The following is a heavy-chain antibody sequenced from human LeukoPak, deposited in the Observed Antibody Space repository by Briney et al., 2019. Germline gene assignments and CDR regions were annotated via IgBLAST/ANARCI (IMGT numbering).Heavy chain of an antibody. J-gene: IGHJ4*02. Sequence: PSETLSLTCTVSGGSISSGGYYWSWIRQHPGKGLEWIGYIYYSGSTYYNPSLKSRVTISVDTSKNQFSLKLSSVTAADTAVYYCARDRTQLVDYWGQGTLVTVSS. V-gene: IGHV4-31*03. CDR3: ARDRTQLVDY. CDR2: IYYSGST. CDR1: GGSISSGGYY. D-gene: IGHD5-18*01.